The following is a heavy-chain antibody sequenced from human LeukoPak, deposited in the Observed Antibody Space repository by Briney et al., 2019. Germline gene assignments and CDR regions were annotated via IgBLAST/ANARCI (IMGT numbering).Heavy chain of an antibody. CDR3: AKDRGYTGYDSGGIEF. V-gene: IGHV3-23*01. Sequence: GGSLRLSWAASGFTFRNYAMNWVRQSPGKGLEWVASISYGDGTAFYAGSVKGRFIVSRDNSRSTLYLQMASLRAEDTAICYCAKDRGYTGYDSGGIEFWGQGTLVTVSS. CDR1: GFTFRNYA. CDR2: ISYGDGTA. J-gene: IGHJ4*02. D-gene: IGHD5-12*01.